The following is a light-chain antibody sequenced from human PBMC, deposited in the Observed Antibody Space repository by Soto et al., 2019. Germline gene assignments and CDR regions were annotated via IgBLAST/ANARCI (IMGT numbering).Light chain of an antibody. CDR2: AAS. J-gene: IGKJ4*01. CDR3: QQSYSTPLT. CDR1: QTIGRY. Sequence: DIQMTQSPSSLSASVGDRVTITCRASQTIGRYLNWYQQKEGKAPTVLIYAASILQSGVPPRFSGSASGTEFRLTISSLQPEDFVTYYCQQSYSTPLTFGGGTQVEI. V-gene: IGKV1-39*01.